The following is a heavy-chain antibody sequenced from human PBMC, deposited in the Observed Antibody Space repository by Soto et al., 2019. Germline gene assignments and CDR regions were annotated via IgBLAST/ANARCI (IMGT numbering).Heavy chain of an antibody. Sequence: ASVKVSCKASGYTFTSYGISWVRQAPGQGLEWMGWISAYNGNTNYAHKLQGRVTMTTDTSTSTAYMELRSLRSDDTAVYYCARDPGYSGYDSHKAPLDYWGQGTLVTVSS. V-gene: IGHV1-18*01. J-gene: IGHJ4*02. CDR3: ARDPGYSGYDSHKAPLDY. CDR1: GYTFTSYG. D-gene: IGHD5-12*01. CDR2: ISAYNGNT.